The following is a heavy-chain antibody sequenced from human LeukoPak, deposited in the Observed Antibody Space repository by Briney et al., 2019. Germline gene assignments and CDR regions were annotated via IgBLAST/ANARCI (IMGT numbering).Heavy chain of an antibody. CDR1: GESVTTNSGA. Sequence: SQTLSLTCAIYGESVTTNSGACNWIRQSPSRGLEWLGRTYYRSKRYNEYAVSVKSRITINPDTSKNQFSLQVNSVTPEDTAVYYCAISSGNYPPDYWGQGTLVTVSS. CDR3: AISSGNYPPDY. V-gene: IGHV6-1*01. CDR2: TYYRSKRYN. D-gene: IGHD1-26*01. J-gene: IGHJ4*02.